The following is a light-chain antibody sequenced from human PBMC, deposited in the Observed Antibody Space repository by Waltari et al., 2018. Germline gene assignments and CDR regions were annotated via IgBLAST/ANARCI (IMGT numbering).Light chain of an antibody. Sequence: EIVLTQSPATLSLSPGERATLPCRASQSVSTFLAWYQQKPGQAPRLLIYHASNRATGIPARFSGSGSGTDFTLTISSLEPEDFAVYYCQQRANWPPLTFGGGTKVEI. V-gene: IGKV3-11*01. CDR1: QSVSTF. J-gene: IGKJ4*01. CDR3: QQRANWPPLT. CDR2: HAS.